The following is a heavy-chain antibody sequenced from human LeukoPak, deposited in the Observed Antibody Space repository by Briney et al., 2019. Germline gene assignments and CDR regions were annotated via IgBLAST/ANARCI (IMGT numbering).Heavy chain of an antibody. CDR2: IYYSGIT. D-gene: IGHD2-15*01. CDR3: ARGPGGGSYNWFDP. Sequence: SETLSLTCIVSGGSISSYYWSWIRQPPGKGLEWIGYIYYSGITNYNPSLKSRVTISVDTSKNQFSLKLSSVTAADTAIYYCARGPGGGSYNWFDPWGQGTLVTVSS. J-gene: IGHJ5*02. V-gene: IGHV4-59*01. CDR1: GGSISSYY.